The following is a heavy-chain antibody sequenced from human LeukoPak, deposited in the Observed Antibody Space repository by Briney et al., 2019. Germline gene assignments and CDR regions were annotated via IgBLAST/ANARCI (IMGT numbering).Heavy chain of an antibody. V-gene: IGHV4-39*07. CDR2: IYHSGGT. J-gene: IGHJ3*01. D-gene: IGHD5-24*01. CDR3: ARAVRDGYNNDAFDF. Sequence: PSETLSLTCTVSGGSISSGSYYWGWIRQPPGKGLAWIGSIYHSGGTYYNPSLKSRVTISVDTSKSQFSLKLKSVTAADTALYYCARAVRDGYNNDAFDFWGQGTVVTVSS. CDR1: GGSISSGSYY.